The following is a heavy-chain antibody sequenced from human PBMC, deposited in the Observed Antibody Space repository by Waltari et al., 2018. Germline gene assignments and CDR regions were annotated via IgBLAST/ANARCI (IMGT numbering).Heavy chain of an antibody. V-gene: IGHV3-53*02. D-gene: IGHD2-21*01. CDR2: IYTGGTT. J-gene: IGHJ4*02. CDR1: GFSVDSNH. CDR3: AREGRGGALDY. Sequence: EVQLVETGGGLIQPGGSLRLSCTASGFSVDSNHVNWVRQAPGKGLEWVSVIYTGGTTYYADSVKGRFTISRDNSKNTLSLQMNSLRVEDTAMYYCAREGRGGALDYWGQGTLVTVSS.